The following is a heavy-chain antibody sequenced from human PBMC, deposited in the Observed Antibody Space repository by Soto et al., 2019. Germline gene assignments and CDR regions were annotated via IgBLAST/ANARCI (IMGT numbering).Heavy chain of an antibody. CDR2: ISGSSTNT. CDR3: AADHPQWVVVLAVTYYYGMDV. J-gene: IGHJ6*02. V-gene: IGHV3-11*06. CDR1: GFTFSDYY. Sequence: QVQLVESGGGLVKPGGSLRLSCAASGFTFSDYYMSWIRQAPGKGLEWGSYISGSSTNTKYADSVKGRFTISRDNAKNSLYLQMNSLRAEDTAVYYCAADHPQWVVVLAVTYYYGMDVWGQGTTVTVSS. D-gene: IGHD2-2*01.